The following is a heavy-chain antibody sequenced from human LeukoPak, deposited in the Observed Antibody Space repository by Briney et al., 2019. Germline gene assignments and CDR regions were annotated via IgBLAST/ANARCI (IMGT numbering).Heavy chain of an antibody. CDR1: GFTFSSYS. CDR2: ISSSSSYI. CDR3: ARGHIVGATTPYYYGMDV. Sequence: GGSLRLSCAASGFTFSSYSMNWVRQAPGKGLEWVSSISSSSSYIYYADSVKGRFTISRDNAKNSLYLQMNSLRAEDTAVYYCARGHIVGATTPYYYGMDVWGQGTTVTVSS. D-gene: IGHD1-26*01. V-gene: IGHV3-21*01. J-gene: IGHJ6*02.